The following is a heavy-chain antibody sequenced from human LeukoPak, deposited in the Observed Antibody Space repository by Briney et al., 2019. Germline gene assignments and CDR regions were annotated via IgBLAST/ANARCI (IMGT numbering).Heavy chain of an antibody. D-gene: IGHD2-15*01. CDR2: IYTRGST. CDR3: ARGRYCSADICPGGDAFDI. V-gene: IGHV4-4*07. CDR1: GGSINNYY. Sequence: SETLSLTCTVSGGSINNYYWSWIRQPAGKGLEWIGRIYTRGSTNYNPSLKSRVTMSVDTSKNQFSLKLSSVTAADTAVYYWARGRYCSADICPGGDAFDIWGQGTMVSVSS. J-gene: IGHJ3*02.